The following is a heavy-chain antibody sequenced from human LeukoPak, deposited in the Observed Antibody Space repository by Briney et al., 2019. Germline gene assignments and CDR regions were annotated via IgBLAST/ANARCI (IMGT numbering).Heavy chain of an antibody. CDR1: GFTFSSYS. CDR2: ISSSSSTI. J-gene: IGHJ6*02. D-gene: IGHD4-17*01. V-gene: IGHV3-48*02. Sequence: PGGSLRLSCAASGFTFSSYSMNWVRQAPGKGLEWVSYISSSSSTIYYADSVKGRFTISRDNAKNSLYLQMNSLRDEDTAVYYCARNDYGDYGTLGVYYYYGMDVWGQGTTVTVSS. CDR3: ARNDYGDYGTLGVYYYYGMDV.